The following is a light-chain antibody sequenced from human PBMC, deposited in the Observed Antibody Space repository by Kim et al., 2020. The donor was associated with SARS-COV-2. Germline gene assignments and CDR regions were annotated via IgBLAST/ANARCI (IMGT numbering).Light chain of an antibody. CDR3: ATWDDSLNAWV. CDR1: NSNIGVNT. J-gene: IGLJ3*02. V-gene: IGLV1-44*01. CDR2: RNN. Sequence: GQRVTISCSGSNSNIGVNTVNWYQQVPGTAPKLLIFRNNQRPSGVPDRFSGSKSGTSASLALSGLLSEDEADYYCATWDDSLNAWVFGGGTQLTVL.